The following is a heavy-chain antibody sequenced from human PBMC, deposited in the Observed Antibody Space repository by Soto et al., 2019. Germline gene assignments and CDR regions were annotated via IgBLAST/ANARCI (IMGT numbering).Heavy chain of an antibody. Sequence: QVQLVESGGGLVKPGGSLRLSCAASGFTFSDYYMSWIRQAPGKGLEWVSYISGSGSTIYYAESAKGRFTISRDNAKKSLYLQMNSLRAEDTAVYYCAREASNYYPTDYWGQGTLVTVSS. CDR1: GFTFSDYY. D-gene: IGHD4-4*01. J-gene: IGHJ4*02. V-gene: IGHV3-11*01. CDR3: AREASNYYPTDY. CDR2: ISGSGSTI.